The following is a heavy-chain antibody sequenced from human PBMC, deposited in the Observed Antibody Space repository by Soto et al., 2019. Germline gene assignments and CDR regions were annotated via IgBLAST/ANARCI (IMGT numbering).Heavy chain of an antibody. CDR2: ISSSGTYI. J-gene: IGHJ4*02. V-gene: IGHV3-21*01. Sequence: GGSLRLSCEASGFPFGIYTMNWVRQAPGKGLEWVSSISSSGTYIDYADSVEGRFAISRDDAKNSVFLEMTSLRVDDTAVYYCAREGNYHEFWGQGTLVTVSS. CDR1: GFPFGIYT. CDR3: AREGNYHEF. D-gene: IGHD3-10*01.